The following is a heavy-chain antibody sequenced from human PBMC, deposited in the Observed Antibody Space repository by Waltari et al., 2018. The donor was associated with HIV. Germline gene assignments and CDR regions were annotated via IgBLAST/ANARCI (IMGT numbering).Heavy chain of an antibody. CDR2: IYYTGTS. D-gene: IGHD3-3*01. J-gene: IGHJ5*01. CDR3: ARTVGTSISGVITYNWFDS. Sequence: QVQLQESGPGLVKPSETLSLTCNVSADTIHNYYLIWILQSPAKGLEWIGYIYYTGTSNYNPSPSLKSRVTMSLDTSKTRFSLKLTSVSAADTAVYYCARTVGTSISGVITYNWFDSWGQGTLVTVSS. V-gene: IGHV4-59*01. CDR1: ADTIHNYY.